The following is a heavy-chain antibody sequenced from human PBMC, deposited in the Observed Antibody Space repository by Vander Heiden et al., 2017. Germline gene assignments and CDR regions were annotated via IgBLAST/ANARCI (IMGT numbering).Heavy chain of an antibody. D-gene: IGHD2-15*01. CDR3: ARVGIKRWFDP. Sequence: QVQRVQSGAEVKKPGSPVKVSCKASAGTFSSYAISWVRQAPGQGLEWMGGSIPIFGTANYAQKFQGRVTITADESTSTAYMELSSLRSEDTAVYYCARVGIKRWFDPWGQGTLVTVSS. CDR2: SIPIFGTA. V-gene: IGHV1-69*01. J-gene: IGHJ5*02. CDR1: AGTFSSYA.